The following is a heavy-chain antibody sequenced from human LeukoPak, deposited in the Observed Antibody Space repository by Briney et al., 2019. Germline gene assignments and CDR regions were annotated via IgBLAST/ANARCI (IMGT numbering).Heavy chain of an antibody. Sequence: PGGSLRLSCAASGFSFRSYGMHWVRQAPGKGPEWVTYTLSDGSFSYYSDSVKGRFTISRDNAKNSLYLQMNSLRAEDTALYYCAKGKQREDTAMVWGAFDIWGQGTMVTVSS. J-gene: IGHJ3*02. CDR2: TLSDGSFS. D-gene: IGHD5-18*01. V-gene: IGHV3-30*02. CDR1: GFSFRSYG. CDR3: AKGKQREDTAMVWGAFDI.